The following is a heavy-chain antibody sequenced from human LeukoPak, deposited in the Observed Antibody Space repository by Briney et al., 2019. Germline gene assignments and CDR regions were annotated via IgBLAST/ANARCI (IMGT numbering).Heavy chain of an antibody. V-gene: IGHV3-48*03. J-gene: IGHJ3*02. CDR1: GFTFSNFW. Sequence: QPGGSLRLSCAASGFTFSNFWMSWVRQAPGRGLEWISYISTNGTTIYYADSVKGRFTISRDNAKNSLYLQMNSLRAEDTALYYCARELDAFDIWGQGAVVTVSS. CDR2: ISTNGTTI. CDR3: ARELDAFDI.